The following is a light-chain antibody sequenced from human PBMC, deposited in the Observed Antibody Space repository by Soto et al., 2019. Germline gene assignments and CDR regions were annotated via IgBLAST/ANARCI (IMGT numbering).Light chain of an antibody. Sequence: AIQMTQSPSSVSASTGVRVTISCRATQTTYSYLAWYQQKPGKPPNLLVYAASTLQSGVPSRFNGSGSGTDFTLTITAMQSEDSATYYCHQNFNYPRTFGQGTKVEI. CDR2: AAS. J-gene: IGKJ1*01. V-gene: IGKV1-8*01. CDR1: QTTYSY. CDR3: HQNFNYPRT.